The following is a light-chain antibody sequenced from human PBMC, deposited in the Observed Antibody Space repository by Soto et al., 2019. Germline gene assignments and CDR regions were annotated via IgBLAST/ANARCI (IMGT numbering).Light chain of an antibody. CDR2: GAS. CDR3: QQYGSSSALT. Sequence: EIVLTQSPGTLSLSPGERATLSCRASQSVSSSYLGWYQQHPGQAPRLLIYGASSRATGIPDRFSGSGSGTDFTLTISRLWPEDFAVYYCQQYGSSSALTFGGGTKVEIK. CDR1: QSVSSSY. V-gene: IGKV3-20*01. J-gene: IGKJ4*01.